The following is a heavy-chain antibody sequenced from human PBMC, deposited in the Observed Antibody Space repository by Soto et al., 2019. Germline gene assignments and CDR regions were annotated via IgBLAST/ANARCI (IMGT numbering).Heavy chain of an antibody. V-gene: IGHV3-7*01. J-gene: IGHJ3*02. CDR2: IKQDGSEK. CDR1: GFTFSSYW. CDR3: ARDKDAFDI. Sequence: GGSLRLSCAASGFTFSSYWMSWVRQAPGKGLEWVANIKQDGSEKYYGDTVKGRFTISRDYAKNSLYLQMNSLRAEGAAEYYCARDKDAFDIWGQGTMVTVSS.